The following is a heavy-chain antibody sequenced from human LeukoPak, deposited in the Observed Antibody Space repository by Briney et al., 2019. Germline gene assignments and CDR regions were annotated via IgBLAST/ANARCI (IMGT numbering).Heavy chain of an antibody. CDR2: IYPSGST. CDR3: ARRVNYGDYFDY. CDR1: GASISNYY. V-gene: IGHV4-4*07. J-gene: IGHJ4*02. Sequence: SETLSLTCTVSGASISNYYWSWIRQPAGKGLEWIGRIYPSGSTNYNPSLKSRVTMSVDTSKNQFSLKLRSLTAADTAVCYCARRVNYGDYFDYWGQGTLVTVSS. D-gene: IGHD4-17*01.